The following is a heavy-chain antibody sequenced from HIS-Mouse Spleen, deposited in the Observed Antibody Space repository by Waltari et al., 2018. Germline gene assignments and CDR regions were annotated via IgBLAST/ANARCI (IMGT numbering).Heavy chain of an antibody. J-gene: IGHJ6*02. Sequence: QVQLVESGGGVVQPGRSLRLSCAASGFTFSSYAMHWVRQAPGKGLEWVAVISYDGSNKYYADSVEGRFTISRDNSKNTLYLQMNSLRAEDTAVYYCARDVLLRAMIVVVAYGMDVWGQGTTVTVSS. CDR2: ISYDGSNK. V-gene: IGHV3-30-3*01. CDR3: ARDVLLRAMIVVVAYGMDV. CDR1: GFTFSSYA. D-gene: IGHD3-22*01.